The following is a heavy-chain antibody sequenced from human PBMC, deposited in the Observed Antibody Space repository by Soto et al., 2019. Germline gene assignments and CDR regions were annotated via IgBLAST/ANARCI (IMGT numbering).Heavy chain of an antibody. J-gene: IGHJ5*02. V-gene: IGHV1-3*01. CDR2: INAANGDT. CDR3: VRRHVSATGIDWFDP. Sequence: XSVKVCCKASGYTFTSYGIHWVRQAPGQRLEWMGWINAANGDTKYSPKFQGRVTITRDTSASTAYMELSSLRSEDTAVYYCVRRHVSATGIDWFDPWGQGTLVTVSS. CDR1: GYTFTSYG. D-gene: IGHD6-13*01.